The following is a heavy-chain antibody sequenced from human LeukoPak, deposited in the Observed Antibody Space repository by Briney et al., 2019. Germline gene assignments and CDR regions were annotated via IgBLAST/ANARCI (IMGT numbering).Heavy chain of an antibody. Sequence: ASVKLSCKASGCTFSSYAISWVRQAPGQGLEWMGGIIPIFGTANYAQKFQGRVTITADKSTSTAYMELSSLRSEDTAVYYCARAAAAGPYYYYYMDVWGKGTPVTVSS. CDR1: GCTFSSYA. CDR2: IIPIFGTA. J-gene: IGHJ6*03. D-gene: IGHD6-13*01. CDR3: ARAAAAGPYYYYYMDV. V-gene: IGHV1-69*06.